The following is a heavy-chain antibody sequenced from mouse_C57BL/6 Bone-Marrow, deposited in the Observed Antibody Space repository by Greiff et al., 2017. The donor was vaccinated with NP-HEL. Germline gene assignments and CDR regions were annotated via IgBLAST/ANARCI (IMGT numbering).Heavy chain of an antibody. CDR2: ISSGSSTI. CDR3: ARQVYDYDGYFDV. V-gene: IGHV5-17*01. J-gene: IGHJ1*03. CDR1: GFTFSDYG. D-gene: IGHD2-4*01. Sequence: EVKVVESGGGLVKPGGSLKLSCAASGFTFSDYGMHWVRQAPEKGLEWVAYISSGSSTIYYADTVKGRFTISRDNAKNTLFLQMTRLRSEDTAMYYCARQVYDYDGYFDVWGTGTTVTVSS.